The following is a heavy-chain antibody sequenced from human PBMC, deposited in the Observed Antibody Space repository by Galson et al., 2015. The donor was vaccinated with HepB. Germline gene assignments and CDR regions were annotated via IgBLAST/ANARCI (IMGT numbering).Heavy chain of an antibody. Sequence: SLRLSCATSGFAFSNYAMGWVRQAPGKGLEWVAFVSFDGTIKHYGDSVMGRFTISRDPSKSTLYLQMNSLRPEDTALYYCARGKVYGYNYGYLDYWGQGTLVTVSS. D-gene: IGHD5-18*01. CDR2: VSFDGTIK. V-gene: IGHV3-30-3*02. J-gene: IGHJ4*02. CDR3: ARGKVYGYNYGYLDY. CDR1: GFAFSNYA.